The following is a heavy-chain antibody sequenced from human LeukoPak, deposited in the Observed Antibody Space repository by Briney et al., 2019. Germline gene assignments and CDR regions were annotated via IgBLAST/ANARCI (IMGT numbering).Heavy chain of an antibody. CDR1: GYTFTSYG. Sequence: ASVKVSCKASGYTFTSYGISWVRQAPGQGLEWMGWISAYNGNTNYAQKLQGRVTMTTDTSTSTAYMELRGLRSDDTAVYYCARDPLTTGATLYNWFDPWGQGTLVTVSS. D-gene: IGHD1-26*01. J-gene: IGHJ5*02. V-gene: IGHV1-18*01. CDR2: ISAYNGNT. CDR3: ARDPLTTGATLYNWFDP.